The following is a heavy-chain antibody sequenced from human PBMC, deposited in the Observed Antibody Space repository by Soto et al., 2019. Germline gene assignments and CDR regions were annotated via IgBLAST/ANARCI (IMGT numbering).Heavy chain of an antibody. CDR1: GYTFTSYG. CDR3: ARERGSR. D-gene: IGHD6-13*01. CDR2: ISPFYGNA. Sequence: ASVKVSCKASGYTFTSYGISWVRQAPGQGLEWMGGISPFYGNANYAQKFQGRVTITTDESTSTAYMELSSLRSEDTAVYYCARERGSRWGQGTLVTVSS. J-gene: IGHJ4*02. V-gene: IGHV1-69*05.